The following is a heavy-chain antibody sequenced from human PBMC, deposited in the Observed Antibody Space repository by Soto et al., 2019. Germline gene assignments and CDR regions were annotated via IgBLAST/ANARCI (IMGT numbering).Heavy chain of an antibody. V-gene: IGHV4-59*11. Sequence: SETPSLTCIVSGGSISSHYWSWIRQAPGKGLEWIGYVYHNGNTNNNPSLRSRVTISIDTSRNHFSLKLNSVTAADTAVYYCGGGVGTGGGFQLNYIQGWGQGALV. CDR3: GGGVGTGGGFQLNYIQG. CDR1: GGSISSHY. J-gene: IGHJ1*01. CDR2: VYHNGNT. D-gene: IGHD2-8*02.